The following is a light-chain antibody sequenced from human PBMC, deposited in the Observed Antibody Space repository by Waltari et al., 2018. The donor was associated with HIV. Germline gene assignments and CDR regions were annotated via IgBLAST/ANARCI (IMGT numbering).Light chain of an antibody. J-gene: IGLJ3*02. CDR2: EVT. CDR1: SSDLGSYNI. CDR3: CSYAGTSILV. Sequence: QSALPQPASVSGSPGQSITISCTGTSSDLGSYNIVSWYQQHPGKAPKLMIYEVTKRPSGVSNRFSGSKSGNTASLTISGLQAEDEGDYHCCSYAGTSILVFGGGTKLTVL. V-gene: IGLV2-23*02.